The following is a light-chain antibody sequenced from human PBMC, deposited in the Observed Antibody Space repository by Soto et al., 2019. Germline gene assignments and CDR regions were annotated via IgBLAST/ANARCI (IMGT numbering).Light chain of an antibody. Sequence: QSALTQPASVSGSPGQSITISCTGTSSDVGSYNLVSWYHQHPGKAPKLIIYEGSKRASGVSNRFSGSKSGNTASLTISGLEAEDEADYYCCSYAGSRSFVVFGGGTKLTVL. J-gene: IGLJ2*01. CDR3: CSYAGSRSFVV. CDR2: EGS. CDR1: SSDVGSYNL. V-gene: IGLV2-23*03.